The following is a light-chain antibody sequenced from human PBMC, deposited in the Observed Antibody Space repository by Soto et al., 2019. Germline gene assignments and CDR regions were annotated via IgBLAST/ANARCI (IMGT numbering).Light chain of an antibody. J-gene: IGKJ3*01. CDR3: QKYNSASRT. CDR1: QGISNY. V-gene: IGKV1-27*01. CDR2: AAS. Sequence: DIQMTQSPSSLSASVGDRVTITCRASQGISNYLAWYQQKPGKVPKLLIYAASTLQSGVPSRFSGSGFGTDFTLTISGLQPEDVATYYCQKYNSASRTFGPGTKVDIK.